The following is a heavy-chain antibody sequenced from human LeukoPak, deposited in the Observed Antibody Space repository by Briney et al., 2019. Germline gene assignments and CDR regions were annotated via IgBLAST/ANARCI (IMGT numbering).Heavy chain of an antibody. J-gene: IGHJ6*02. D-gene: IGHD3-10*01. Sequence: QPGGSLRLSCTASGFTFSSYEMNWVRQAPGKGLEWVSYISSGTTTIYYADSVKGRFTISRDNAKNSLYLQMNSLRAEDTAVYYCARDYGSGLRIFYGMDVWGQGTTVTVSS. CDR1: GFTFSSYE. CDR2: ISSGTTTI. CDR3: ARDYGSGLRIFYGMDV. V-gene: IGHV3-48*03.